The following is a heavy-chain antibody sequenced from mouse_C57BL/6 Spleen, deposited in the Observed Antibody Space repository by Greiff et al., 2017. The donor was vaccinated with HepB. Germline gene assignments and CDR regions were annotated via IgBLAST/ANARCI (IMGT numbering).Heavy chain of an antibody. Sequence: QVQLKQSGPELVKPGASVKLSCKASGYTFTSYDINWVKQRPGQGLEWIGWIYPRDGSTKYNEKFKGKATLTVDTSSSTAYMELHSLTSEDSAVYFGARGDYYGSSNYWYFDVWGTGTTVTVSS. CDR3: ARGDYYGSSNYWYFDV. V-gene: IGHV1-85*01. D-gene: IGHD1-1*01. CDR1: GYTFTSYD. CDR2: IYPRDGST. J-gene: IGHJ1*03.